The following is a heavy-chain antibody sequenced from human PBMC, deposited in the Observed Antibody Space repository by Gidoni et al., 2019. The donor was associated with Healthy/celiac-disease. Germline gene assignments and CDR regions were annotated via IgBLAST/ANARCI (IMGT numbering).Heavy chain of an antibody. Sequence: QVQLVESGGGLVKPGGSLRLSCAASRFTFSDYYMSWIRQAPGQGLEWVSYISSSGSTIYYAYSVKGRFTIARDNAKNSLYLQMNSLRAEDTAVYYCARGPSEHYYDSSGLSNFDYWGQGTLVTVSS. CDR2: ISSSGSTI. J-gene: IGHJ4*02. V-gene: IGHV3-11*01. D-gene: IGHD3-22*01. CDR1: RFTFSDYY. CDR3: ARGPSEHYYDSSGLSNFDY.